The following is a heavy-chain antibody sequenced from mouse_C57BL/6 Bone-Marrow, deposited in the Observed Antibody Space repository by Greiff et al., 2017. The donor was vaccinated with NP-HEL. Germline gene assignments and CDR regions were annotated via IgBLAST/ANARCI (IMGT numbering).Heavy chain of an antibody. CDR2: ISNLAYSI. CDR1: GFTFSDYG. CDR3: ARLGGYSNYWYFDV. Sequence: VQLKESGGGLVQPGGSLKLSCAASGFTFSDYGMAWVRQAPRKGPEWVAFISNLAYSIYYADTVTGRFTISRENAKNTLYLEMSSLRSEDTAMYYCARLGGYSNYWYFDVWGTGTTVTVSS. V-gene: IGHV5-15*01. D-gene: IGHD2-5*01. J-gene: IGHJ1*03.